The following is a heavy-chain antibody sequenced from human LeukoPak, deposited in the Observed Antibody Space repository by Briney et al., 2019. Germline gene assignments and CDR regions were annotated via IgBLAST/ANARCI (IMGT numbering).Heavy chain of an antibody. CDR1: GFTFSSYG. D-gene: IGHD2-15*01. Sequence: GGSLRLSCAASGFTFSSYGMHWVRQATGKGLEWVSAIGTTGDTYYPGSVKGRFTISRENAKNSLYLQMNSLGPGDTAVYYCARDRGGGHMDVWGKGTTVTISS. V-gene: IGHV3-13*01. CDR2: IGTTGDT. CDR3: ARDRGGGHMDV. J-gene: IGHJ6*03.